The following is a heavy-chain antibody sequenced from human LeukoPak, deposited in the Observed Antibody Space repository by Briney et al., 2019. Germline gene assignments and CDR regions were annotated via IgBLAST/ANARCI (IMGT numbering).Heavy chain of an antibody. D-gene: IGHD6-13*01. CDR1: GFTFSSYA. Sequence: QTGGSLRLSCAASGFTFSSYAMSWVRQAPGKGLEWVSAISGSGGSTYYADSVKGRFTISRDNSKSTLYLQINSLRAEDTAVYYCAKDPGIAAHSHYFDCWGQGTLVTVSS. V-gene: IGHV3-23*01. CDR3: AKDPGIAAHSHYFDC. J-gene: IGHJ4*02. CDR2: ISGSGGST.